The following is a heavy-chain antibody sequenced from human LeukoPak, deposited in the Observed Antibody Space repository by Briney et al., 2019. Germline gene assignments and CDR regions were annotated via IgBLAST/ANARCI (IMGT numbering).Heavy chain of an antibody. Sequence: PSETLSLTCAVYGGSFSGYYWSWIRQPPGKGLEWIGYIYYSGSTNYNPSLKSRVTISVDTSKNQFSLKLSSVTAADTAVYYCARCYYDSSYYFDYWGQGTLVTVSS. CDR1: GGSFSGYY. CDR2: IYYSGST. CDR3: ARCYYDSSYYFDY. J-gene: IGHJ4*02. V-gene: IGHV4-59*01. D-gene: IGHD3-22*01.